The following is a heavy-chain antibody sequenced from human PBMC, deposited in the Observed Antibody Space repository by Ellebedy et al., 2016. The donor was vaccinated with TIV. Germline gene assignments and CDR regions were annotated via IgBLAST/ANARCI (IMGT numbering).Heavy chain of an antibody. CDR1: GGSISSGGYS. J-gene: IGHJ4*02. D-gene: IGHD3-10*01. V-gene: IGHV4-30-2*01. CDR3: ARGGMVRGVYDKGSSYFDY. CDR2: IYHSGST. Sequence: MPSETLSLTCAVSGGSISSGGYSWSWIRQPPGKGLEWIGYIYHSGSTYYNPSLKSRVTISVDRSKNQFSLKLSSVTAADTAVYYCARGGMVRGVYDKGSSYFDYWGQGTLVTVSS.